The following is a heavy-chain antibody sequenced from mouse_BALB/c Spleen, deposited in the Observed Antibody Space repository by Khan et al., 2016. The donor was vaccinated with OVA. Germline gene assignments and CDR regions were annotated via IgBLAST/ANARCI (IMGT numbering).Heavy chain of an antibody. J-gene: IGHJ3*01. V-gene: IGHV5-6*01. Sequence: EVELVESGGDVVTPGGSLNLSCAASGFTFSTYGMSWVRQPPDKRLDWVATVSTGGHSTYYPALVKGLFTIPKNNDKNTRVLQMNSLKSEDTAMFYCARLAYYYDSEGFAYWGQGTLVTVSS. CDR1: GFTFSTYG. CDR3: ARLAYYYDSEGFAY. CDR2: VSTGGHST. D-gene: IGHD1-1*01.